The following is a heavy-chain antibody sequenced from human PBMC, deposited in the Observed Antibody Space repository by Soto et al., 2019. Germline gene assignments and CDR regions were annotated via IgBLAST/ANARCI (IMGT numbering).Heavy chain of an antibody. Sequence: GESLKISCKGSGYSFTSYWISWVRQMPGKGLEWMGRIDPSDSYTNYSPSFQGHVTISADKSISTAYLQWSSLKASDTAMYYCARLMGVPSYYYYGMDVWGQGTTVTVSS. D-gene: IGHD1-26*01. CDR3: ARLMGVPSYYYYGMDV. CDR1: GYSFTSYW. CDR2: IDPSDSYT. J-gene: IGHJ6*02. V-gene: IGHV5-10-1*01.